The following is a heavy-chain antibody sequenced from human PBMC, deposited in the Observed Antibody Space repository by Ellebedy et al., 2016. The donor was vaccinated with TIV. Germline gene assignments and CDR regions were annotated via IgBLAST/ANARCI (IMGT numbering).Heavy chain of an antibody. CDR1: GYTFTSYG. J-gene: IGHJ6*03. V-gene: IGHV1-18*01. CDR2: ISAYNGNT. D-gene: IGHD2-2*01. Sequence: ASVKVSXXASGYTFTSYGISWVRQAPGQGLEWMGWISAYNGNTNYAQKLQGRVTMTTDTSTSTAYMELRSLRSDDTAVYYCARDLKSSTSCYLSPHCSYYYYMDVWGKGTTVTVSS. CDR3: ARDLKSSTSCYLSPHCSYYYYMDV.